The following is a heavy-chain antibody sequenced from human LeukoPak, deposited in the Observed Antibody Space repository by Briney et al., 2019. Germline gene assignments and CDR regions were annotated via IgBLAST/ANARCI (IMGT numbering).Heavy chain of an antibody. Sequence: GGSLRLSCAASGFTFSSYAMTWVRRAPGKGLEWVSSISVGGGSSAYYAASVKGRFTISRDNSKNTLYLQMNSLRAEDMAVYYCAKGGVTARFGYWGQGTLVTVSS. CDR3: AKGGVTARFGY. J-gene: IGHJ4*02. V-gene: IGHV3-23*01. CDR1: GFTFSSYA. D-gene: IGHD2-21*02. CDR2: ISVGGGSSA.